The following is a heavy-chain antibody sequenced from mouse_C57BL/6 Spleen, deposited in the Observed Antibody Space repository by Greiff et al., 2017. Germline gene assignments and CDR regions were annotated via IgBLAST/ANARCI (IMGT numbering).Heavy chain of an antibody. V-gene: IGHV1-7*01. D-gene: IGHD3-2*02. Sequence: QVQLQQSGAELAKPGASVKLSCKASGYTFTSYWMHWVKQRPGQGLEWIGYINPSSGYTKYNQKFKDKATLTADNSSSTAYMQLSSLTYEDSAVYYCARRTAQVYYYAMDYWGQGTSVTVSS. CDR3: ARRTAQVYYYAMDY. CDR1: GYTFTSYW. J-gene: IGHJ4*01. CDR2: INPSSGYT.